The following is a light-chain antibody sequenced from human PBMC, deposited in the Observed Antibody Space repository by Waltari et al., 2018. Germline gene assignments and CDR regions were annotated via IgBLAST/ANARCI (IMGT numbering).Light chain of an antibody. Sequence: QSVLTQPPSVSGAPGQRVTIPCTGSSPNLRAGYDVSWYQQLPRTAPKLLIYGSYNRPSGVPDRFSASKSGTSASLAITGLQAEDEADYYCQSFDRSLNGVIFGGGTKLTVL. J-gene: IGLJ2*01. CDR3: QSFDRSLNGVI. CDR2: GSY. CDR1: SPNLRAGYD. V-gene: IGLV1-40*01.